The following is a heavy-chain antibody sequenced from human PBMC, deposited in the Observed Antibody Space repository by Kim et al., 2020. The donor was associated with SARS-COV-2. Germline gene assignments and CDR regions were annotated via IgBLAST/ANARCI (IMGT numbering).Heavy chain of an antibody. CDR2: ISGDGVRT. V-gene: IGHV3-64D*06. CDR1: GFTFNNYA. J-gene: IGHJ4*02. D-gene: IGHD3-10*01. CDR3: VRSLQPRFDYYGSGNYLTLDS. Sequence: GGSLRLSCSASGFTFNNYAMHWVRQAPGKGLEYVSAISGDGVRTNYADSVKGRFTISRDSSKNTLYLQMSSLRVEDTAVYYCVRSLQPRFDYYGSGNYLTLDSWGQGTLVTVSS.